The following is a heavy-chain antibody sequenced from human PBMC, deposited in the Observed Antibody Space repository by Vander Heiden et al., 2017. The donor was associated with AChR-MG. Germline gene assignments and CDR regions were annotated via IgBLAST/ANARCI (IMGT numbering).Heavy chain of an antibody. D-gene: IGHD6-19*01. CDR2: IYYSGST. Sequence: QVQLQESGPGLVKPSQTLSLTCTVSGGSISSGGYYWSWIRQHPGKGLEWIGYIYYSGSTYYNPSLKSRVTISVDTSKNQFSLKLSSVTAADTAVYYCAREAANGSGWYPDYWGQGNLVTVSS. CDR1: GGSISSGGYY. CDR3: AREAANGSGWYPDY. J-gene: IGHJ4*02. V-gene: IGHV4-31*03.